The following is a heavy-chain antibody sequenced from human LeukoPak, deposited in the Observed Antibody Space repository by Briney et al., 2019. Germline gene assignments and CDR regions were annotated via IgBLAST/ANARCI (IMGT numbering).Heavy chain of an antibody. CDR1: GFTFTNAW. Sequence: GGSLRLSCTASGFTFTNAWMNWVRQAPGKGLEWVGRIKGKIDGGTTDYAAPVKGRFTISRDDSKTTLFLQMNSLKTEDTAMYYCPTNIWGARSGFATWGRETLVPSPQ. D-gene: IGHD3-16*01. J-gene: IGHJ5*02. CDR3: PTNIWGARSGFAT. CDR2: IKGKIDGGTT. V-gene: IGHV3-15*07.